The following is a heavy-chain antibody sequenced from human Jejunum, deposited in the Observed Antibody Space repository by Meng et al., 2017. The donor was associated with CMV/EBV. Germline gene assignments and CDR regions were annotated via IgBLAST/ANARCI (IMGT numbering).Heavy chain of an antibody. CDR3: GRVCDFYDSRGYFYERSLDK. J-gene: IGHJ4*02. D-gene: IGHD3-22*01. Sequence: FTDFNVHWVRQAPGQGLEWMGWINPNSGATNYAQNFQGRVTMTSDTSITTAYMELSRLTSDDTAVYFCGRVCDFYDSRGYFYERSLDKWGQGTLVTVSS. CDR2: INPNSGAT. CDR1: FTDFN. V-gene: IGHV1-2*02.